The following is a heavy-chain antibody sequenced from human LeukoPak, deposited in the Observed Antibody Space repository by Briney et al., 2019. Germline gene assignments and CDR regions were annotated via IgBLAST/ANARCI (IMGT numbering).Heavy chain of an antibody. V-gene: IGHV4-34*01. D-gene: IGHD3-3*01. CDR1: GGSFSGYY. CDR3: ARVSIRLRFLEWLPDNWFDP. CDR2: INHSGST. J-gene: IGHJ5*02. Sequence: PSETLSLTCAVYGGSFSGYYWSWIRQPPGKGLERIGEINHSGSTNYNPSLKSRVTISVDTSKNQFSLKLSSVTAADTAVYYCARVSIRLRFLEWLPDNWFDPWGQGTLVTVSS.